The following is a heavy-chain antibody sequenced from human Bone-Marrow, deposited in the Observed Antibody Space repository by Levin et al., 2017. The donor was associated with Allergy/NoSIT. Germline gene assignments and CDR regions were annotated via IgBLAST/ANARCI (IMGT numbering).Heavy chain of an antibody. CDR1: GGPISRSNQY. V-gene: IGHV4-39*01. D-gene: IGHD3-10*01. Sequence: KSSETLSLTCTVSGGPISRSNQYWGWIRQPPGKGLEWIGSIFYSGSAYYMPSLESRVIISVDTSKNQFSLKVSSATAADTAVYFCVRYRTMAREGRKTEDAFDIWGQGTMVTVSS. CDR3: VRYRTMAREGRKTEDAFDI. CDR2: IFYSGSA. J-gene: IGHJ3*02.